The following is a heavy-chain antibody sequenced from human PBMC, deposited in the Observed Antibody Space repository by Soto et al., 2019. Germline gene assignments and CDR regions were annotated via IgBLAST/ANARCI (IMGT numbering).Heavy chain of an antibody. Sequence: PGGSLRLSYAAAGFTFSSYGMHWVRQAPGKGLEWVAVISYDGSNKYYADSVKGRFTISRDNSKNTLYLQMNSLRAEDTAVYYCAKEAEVVVIGDYYYYYGMDVWGQGTTVTVSS. CDR2: ISYDGSNK. CDR1: GFTFSSYG. D-gene: IGHD3-22*01. J-gene: IGHJ6*02. V-gene: IGHV3-30*18. CDR3: AKEAEVVVIGDYYYYYGMDV.